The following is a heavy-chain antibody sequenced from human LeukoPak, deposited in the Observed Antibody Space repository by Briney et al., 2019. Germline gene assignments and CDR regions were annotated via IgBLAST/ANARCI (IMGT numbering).Heavy chain of an antibody. V-gene: IGHV4-34*01. CDR3: AREGVVIPGFDP. CDR2: INHSGST. J-gene: IGHJ5*02. D-gene: IGHD3-3*01. CDR1: GGSFSGYY. Sequence: ESSETLSLTCAVYGGSFSGYYWSWIRQPPGKGLEWIGEINHSGSTNYNPSLKSRVTISVDTSKNQFSLKLSSVTAADTAVYYCAREGVVIPGFDPWGQGTLVTVSS.